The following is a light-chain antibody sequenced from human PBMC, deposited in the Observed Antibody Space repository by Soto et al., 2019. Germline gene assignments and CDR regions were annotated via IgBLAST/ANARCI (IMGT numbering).Light chain of an antibody. CDR2: EVS. J-gene: IGLJ2*01. CDR3: SSYAGSSTWV. V-gene: IGLV2-8*01. Sequence: QSAPTQPPSASGSPGQSATISCTGTSSDVGGYNYVSWYQQYPGKAPKLMIYEVSKRHSGVPDRFSGSKSGNTASLTVSGLQAEDEADYYCSSYAGSSTWVFGGGTKLTVL. CDR1: SSDVGGYNY.